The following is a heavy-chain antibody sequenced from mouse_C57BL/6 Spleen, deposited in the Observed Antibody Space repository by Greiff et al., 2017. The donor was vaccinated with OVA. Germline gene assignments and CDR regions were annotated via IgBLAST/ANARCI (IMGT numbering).Heavy chain of an antibody. CDR2: IDPEDGDT. D-gene: IGHD1-1*01. CDR3: GRNYYGSSQYEFDY. J-gene: IGHJ2*01. CDR1: GFNINDYY. Sequence: EVQLQESGAELVKPGASVKLSCTASGFNINDYYMHWVKQRTEQGLEWIGRIDPEDGDTKYAPKFQGKATITADTSSNTAYLQLSSLTSEDSAVYYCGRNYYGSSQYEFDYWGQGTTLTVSS. V-gene: IGHV14-2*01.